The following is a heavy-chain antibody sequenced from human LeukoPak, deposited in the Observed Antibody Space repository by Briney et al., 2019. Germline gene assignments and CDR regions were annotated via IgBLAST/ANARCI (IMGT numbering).Heavy chain of an antibody. J-gene: IGHJ4*02. CDR3: AKGRGAASWSLFDY. CDR2: ISWNGGSI. D-gene: IGHD6-13*01. CDR1: GFTFDDYA. Sequence: PGGSLRLSCAASGFTFDDYAMHWVRQAPGKGLEWVSGISWNGGSIGYADSVKGRFTISRDNAKNSLYLQMNSLRAEDMALCYCAKGRGAASWSLFDYWGQGTLVTVSS. V-gene: IGHV3-9*03.